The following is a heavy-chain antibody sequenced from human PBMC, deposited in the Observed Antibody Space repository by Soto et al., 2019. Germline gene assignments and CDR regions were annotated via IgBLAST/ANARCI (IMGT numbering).Heavy chain of an antibody. CDR3: ARDTSFYFDY. Sequence: ASVKVSCKASNYTFITYGITWVRQAPGQGLEWVGWITPYNGNTNYGQNFQGRVTMTADTSTSTAYMELGSLTTDDTAVYYCARDTSFYFDYWGQGTRVTVSS. CDR1: NYTFITYG. V-gene: IGHV1-18*01. D-gene: IGHD2-2*01. CDR2: ITPYNGNT. J-gene: IGHJ4*02.